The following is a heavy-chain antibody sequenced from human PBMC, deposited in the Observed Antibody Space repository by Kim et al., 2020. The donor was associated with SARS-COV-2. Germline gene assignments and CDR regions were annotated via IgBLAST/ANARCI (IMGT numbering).Heavy chain of an antibody. CDR2: IAAYNGKT. Sequence: ASVKVSCEGYGYSFTKYGITWVRQAPGQGLEWVGWIAAYNGKTKYAQKFQGRVTLTTDGSAAYMELTSLRSDDTAVYYCAVQLEPGMEYYDYDMDVWGKGTTVIVS. J-gene: IGHJ6*03. V-gene: IGHV1-18*01. CDR3: AVQLEPGMEYYDYDMDV. CDR1: GYSFTKYG. D-gene: IGHD1-26*01.